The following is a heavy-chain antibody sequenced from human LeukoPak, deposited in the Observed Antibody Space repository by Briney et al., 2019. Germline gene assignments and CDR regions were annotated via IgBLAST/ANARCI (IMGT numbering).Heavy chain of an antibody. Sequence: ASVKVSFKASGYTFIGYYLHWVRRAPGQGLEWMGWINPNIGDTNYAQQFQGRVTMTRDTSINTAYMELSRLKSDDTALYYCARGSSGYYYRMDYWGQGTLVTVSS. D-gene: IGHD3-22*01. CDR3: ARGSSGYYYRMDY. CDR1: GYTFIGYY. V-gene: IGHV1-2*02. J-gene: IGHJ4*02. CDR2: INPNIGDT.